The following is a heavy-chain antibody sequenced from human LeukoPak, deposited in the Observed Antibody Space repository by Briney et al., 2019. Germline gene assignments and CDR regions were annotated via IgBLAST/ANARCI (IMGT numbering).Heavy chain of an antibody. CDR1: GGSISSGDYY. D-gene: IGHD5-18*01. CDR3: ARTYSYGFYYFDY. CDR2: IYYSGST. J-gene: IGHJ4*02. Sequence: SQTLSLTCTVSGGSISSGDYYWSWLRQPPGKGLEWIVYIYYSGSTYYNPSLKSRFTISVDTSKNQFSLKLSSVTAADTAVYYCARTYSYGFYYFDYWGQGTLVTVSS. V-gene: IGHV4-30-4*01.